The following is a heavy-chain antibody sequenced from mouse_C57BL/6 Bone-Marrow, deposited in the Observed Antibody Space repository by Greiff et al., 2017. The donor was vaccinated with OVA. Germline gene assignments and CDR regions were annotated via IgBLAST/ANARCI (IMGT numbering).Heavy chain of an antibody. CDR1: GYTFTSYG. CDR3: ARGGVYDGYFAY. CDR2: IYPRSGNT. J-gene: IGHJ3*01. D-gene: IGHD2-3*01. V-gene: IGHV1-81*01. Sequence: QVHVKQSGAELARPGASVKLSCKASGYTFTSYGISWVKQRTGQGLEWIGEIYPRSGNTYYNEKLKGKATLTADKSSSTAYMELRSLTSEDSAVYFCARGGVYDGYFAYWGQGTLVTVSA.